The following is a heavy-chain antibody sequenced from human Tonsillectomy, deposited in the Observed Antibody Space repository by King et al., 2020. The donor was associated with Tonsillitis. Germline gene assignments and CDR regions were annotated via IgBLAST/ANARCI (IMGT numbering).Heavy chain of an antibody. J-gene: IGHJ5*02. CDR3: ARRLLPISNWFDP. V-gene: IGHV5-51*03. CDR1: GYTFTNYW. D-gene: IGHD2/OR15-2a*01. CDR2: IYPGDSDT. Sequence: VQLVESGAEVKKPGESLRISCEGSGYTFTNYWIGWVRQMPGKGLEWMGSIYPGDSDTRYSPSFQGQVTISVDKSINTAYLQWSSLKASDTAMYYCARRLLPISNWFDPWGQGTLVTVSS.